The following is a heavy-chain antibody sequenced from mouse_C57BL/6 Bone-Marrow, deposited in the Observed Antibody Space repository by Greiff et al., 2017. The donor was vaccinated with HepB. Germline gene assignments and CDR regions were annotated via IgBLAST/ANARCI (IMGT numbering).Heavy chain of an antibody. CDR1: GYTFTDYE. CDR3: SDGYSPFDY. D-gene: IGHD2-3*01. J-gene: IGHJ2*01. V-gene: IGHV1-15*01. CDR2: IDPETGGT. Sequence: VKLMESGAELVRPGASVTLSCKASGYTFTDYEMHWVKQTPVHGLEWIGAIDPETGGTAYNQKFKGKAILTADKSSSTAYMELRSLTSEDSAVYYCSDGYSPFDYWGQGTTLTVSS.